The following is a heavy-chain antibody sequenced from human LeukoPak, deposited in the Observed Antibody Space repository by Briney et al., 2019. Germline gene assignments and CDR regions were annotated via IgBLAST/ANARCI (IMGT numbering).Heavy chain of an antibody. V-gene: IGHV4-31*03. CDR3: ARDLRDGHYYDSSGSGFDP. CDR1: GGSISSGGYY. D-gene: IGHD3-22*01. J-gene: IGHJ5*02. Sequence: SETLSLTCTVSGGSISSGGYYWSWIRQHPGKGLEWIGYIYYSGSTYYNPSLKSRVTISVDTSKNQFSLKLSSVTAADTAVYYCARDLRDGHYYDSSGSGFDPWGQGTLVTVSS. CDR2: IYYSGST.